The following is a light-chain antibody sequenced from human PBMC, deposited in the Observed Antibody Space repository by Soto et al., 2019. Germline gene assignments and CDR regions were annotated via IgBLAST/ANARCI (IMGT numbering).Light chain of an antibody. CDR2: DTS. Sequence: DIRMTQSPSSLWASAGDRITITCQASQDINNFLNWYQQKPGKAPRLLIYDTSNVEGGVPSRFSGTGSGTDFTFTISSLQPEDIATYYCQQYENLPPTFGGGTKVEIK. J-gene: IGKJ4*01. V-gene: IGKV1-33*01. CDR3: QQYENLPPT. CDR1: QDINNF.